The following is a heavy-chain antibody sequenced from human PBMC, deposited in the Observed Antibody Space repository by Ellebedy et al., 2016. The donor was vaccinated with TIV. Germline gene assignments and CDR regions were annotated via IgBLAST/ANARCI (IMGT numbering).Heavy chain of an antibody. D-gene: IGHD1-26*01. Sequence: GESLKISCAASGFTVSDTYMSWVRQAPGKGLEWVSVIYSGGSTYYADSVKGRFTISRDNSKNTLYLQMNSLRAEDTAVYYCARDRGSYAFDFWGQGTLVTISS. CDR1: GFTVSDTY. V-gene: IGHV3-66*01. J-gene: IGHJ4*02. CDR3: ARDRGSYAFDF. CDR2: IYSGGST.